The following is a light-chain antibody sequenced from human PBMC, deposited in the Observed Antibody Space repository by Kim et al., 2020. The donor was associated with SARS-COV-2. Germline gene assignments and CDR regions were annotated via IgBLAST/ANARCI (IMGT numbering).Light chain of an antibody. CDR2: EAS. Sequence: IVLTQSPGILSLSPGTRATLSCRASPSIDSSSLCWYQQSPGQPPRLLIYEASNTATSLPGLSSGGGAATVILTSSEILDPDDVAVYFCQQYGDAPSTFGQGTKVDIK. CDR3: QQYGDAPST. V-gene: IGKV3-20*01. J-gene: IGKJ1*01. CDR1: PSIDSSS.